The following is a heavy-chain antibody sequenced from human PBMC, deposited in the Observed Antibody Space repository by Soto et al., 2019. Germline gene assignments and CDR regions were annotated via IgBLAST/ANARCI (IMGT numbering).Heavy chain of an antibody. CDR3: ARDFPFSSGLSEFDY. V-gene: IGHV3-30-3*01. CDR1: GFTFTIFA. J-gene: IGHJ4*02. CDR2: ISYDGNNK. Sequence: HPGGSLRLSCAASGFTFTIFAMHWVRQAPGKGLEWVALISYDGNNKYYADSVKGRFTISRDNSKNTLYLQMNSLRTEDTALYYCARDFPFSSGLSEFDYWGQGALVTVSS. D-gene: IGHD6-19*01.